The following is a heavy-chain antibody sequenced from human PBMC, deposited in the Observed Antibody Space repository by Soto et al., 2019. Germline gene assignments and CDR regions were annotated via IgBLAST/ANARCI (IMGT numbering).Heavy chain of an antibody. CDR3: ARESPKYYYDSSGLDY. Sequence: PGGSLRLSCAASGFTFSSYSMNWVRQAPEKGLEWVSYISSSSSTIYYADSVKGRFTISRDNAKNSLYLQMNSLRDEDTAVYYCARESPKYYYDSSGLDYWGQGTLVTVSS. J-gene: IGHJ4*02. CDR2: ISSSSSTI. V-gene: IGHV3-48*02. CDR1: GFTFSSYS. D-gene: IGHD3-22*01.